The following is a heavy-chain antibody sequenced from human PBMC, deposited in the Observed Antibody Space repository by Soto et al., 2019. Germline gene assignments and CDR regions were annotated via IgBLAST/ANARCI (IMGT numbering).Heavy chain of an antibody. D-gene: IGHD6-13*01. V-gene: IGHV3-30-3*01. CDR1: GFTFSSYA. CDR3: ARLGGRYSSSWYLDY. Sequence: SLRLSCAASGFTFSSYAMHWVRQAPGKGLEWVAVISYDGSNKYYADSVKGRFTISRDNSKNTLYLQMNSLRAEDTAVYYCARLGGRYSSSWYLDYWGQGTLVTVSS. J-gene: IGHJ4*02. CDR2: ISYDGSNK.